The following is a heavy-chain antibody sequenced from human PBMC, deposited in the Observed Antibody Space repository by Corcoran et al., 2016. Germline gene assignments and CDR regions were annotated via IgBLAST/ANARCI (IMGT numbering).Heavy chain of an antibody. J-gene: IGHJ6*02. Sequence: QVQLVQSGAEVKKPGSSVKVSCKASGGTFSDYAFSWVRQAPGQGLEWMGGIIPIFGTAHYAQAFQGRVTITADKSTTIAYMEVSSLRSDDTAVYYCARGAVGRVVPATYYYYAMDVWGQGTTGTVSS. CDR3: ARGAVGRVVPATYYYYAMDV. CDR2: IIPIFGTA. V-gene: IGHV1-69*06. D-gene: IGHD2-2*01. CDR1: GGTFSDYA.